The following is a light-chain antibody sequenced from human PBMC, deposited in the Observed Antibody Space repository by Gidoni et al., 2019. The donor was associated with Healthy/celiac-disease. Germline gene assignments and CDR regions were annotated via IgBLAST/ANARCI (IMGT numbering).Light chain of an antibody. CDR2: GAS. Sequence: DIVLTQSPGTLSLSPGERATLSCRASQSVSSSYLAWYQQKPGQAPRLLIYGASSRATGIPDRFSGSGSGTDFTLTISRLESEDFAVYYCQQYGSSPYTFGQXTKLEIK. J-gene: IGKJ2*01. CDR1: QSVSSSY. V-gene: IGKV3-20*01. CDR3: QQYGSSPYT.